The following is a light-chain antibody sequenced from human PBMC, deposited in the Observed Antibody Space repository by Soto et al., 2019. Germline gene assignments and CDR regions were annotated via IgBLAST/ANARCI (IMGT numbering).Light chain of an antibody. CDR3: QQYDNSPLT. CDR1: QSVSSSF. CDR2: GAS. Sequence: EIVLTQSPGTLSLSPGERATLSCRASQSVSSSFLAWYQRKPGQAPRLLIYGASSRATGIPDRFSGSGSGTDFTLTISRLEPEDFAVYYCQQYDNSPLTFGGGTKVEIK. J-gene: IGKJ4*01. V-gene: IGKV3-20*01.